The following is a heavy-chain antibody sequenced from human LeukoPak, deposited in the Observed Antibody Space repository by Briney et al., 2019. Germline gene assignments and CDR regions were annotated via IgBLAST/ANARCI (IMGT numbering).Heavy chain of an antibody. J-gene: IGHJ3*02. CDR3: ARDSCSSTSCWGAFDI. CDR1: GFTFSDYY. V-gene: IGHV3-11*01. Sequence: GGSLRLSCAASGFTFSDYYMSWIRQAPGKGLEWVSYISSSGSTIYYADSVKGRFTISRDNAKNSLYLQMNSLRAEDTAVYYCARDSCSSTSCWGAFDIWGQGTMVTVSS. D-gene: IGHD2-2*01. CDR2: ISSSGSTI.